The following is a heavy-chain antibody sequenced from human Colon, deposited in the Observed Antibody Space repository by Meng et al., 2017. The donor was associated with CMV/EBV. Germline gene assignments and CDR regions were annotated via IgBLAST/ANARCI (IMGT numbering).Heavy chain of an antibody. D-gene: IGHD6-6*01. Sequence: GESLKISCAASGFTFNTFWMTWVRQAPGKGLEWVANIREDGSGQWYVDSVKGRFIISRDNAQNSLYLQMNSLRVEDTAIYYCMTPTASSDYWGQGTLVTVSS. J-gene: IGHJ4*02. V-gene: IGHV3-7*01. CDR2: IREDGSGQ. CDR3: MTPTASSDY. CDR1: GFTFNTFW.